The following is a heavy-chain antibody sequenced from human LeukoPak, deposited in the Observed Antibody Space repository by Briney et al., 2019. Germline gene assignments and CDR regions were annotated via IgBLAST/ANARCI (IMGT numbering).Heavy chain of an antibody. D-gene: IGHD5-12*01. J-gene: IGHJ4*02. V-gene: IGHV3-30*04. CDR1: GFTFSSYA. Sequence: GGSLRLSCAASGFTFSSYAMHWVRQAPGKGLEWVAVISYDGSNKYYVDSVKGRFTISRDNSKNTLYLQMNSLRAEDTAVYYCAKEYSGYDFDYWGQGTLVTVSS. CDR2: ISYDGSNK. CDR3: AKEYSGYDFDY.